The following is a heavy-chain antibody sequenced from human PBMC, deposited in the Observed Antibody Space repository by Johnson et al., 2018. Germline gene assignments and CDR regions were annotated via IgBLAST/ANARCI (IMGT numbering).Heavy chain of an antibody. V-gene: IGHV3-73*01. CDR2: IRSKATSYAT. J-gene: IGHJ6*03. CDR3: TREKRITIFGVVIIPPGYYYYMDV. CDR1: GFTFSGSA. D-gene: IGHD3-3*01. Sequence: VQLVESGGGLVQPGGSLKLSCAASGFTFSGSAMHWVRQASGKGLEWVGRIRSKATSYATAYAASVKGRFTIARDDSKNTAYLQMKSLKTEDTAVYYCTREKRITIFGVVIIPPGYYYYMDVWGKGTTVTVSS.